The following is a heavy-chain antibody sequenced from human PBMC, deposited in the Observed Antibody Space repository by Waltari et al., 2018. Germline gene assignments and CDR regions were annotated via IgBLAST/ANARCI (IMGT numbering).Heavy chain of an antibody. V-gene: IGHV1-69*01. CDR1: GGTFSSYA. J-gene: IGHJ5*02. D-gene: IGHD3-3*01. Sequence: QVQLVQSGAEVKKPGSSVKVSCKASGGTFSSYAISWVRQAPGQGLEWMGGSIPISVTANYAQKFKGRVTITADESTSTAYMELSSLRSEDTAVYYCARPHVGFWSGYAQINWFDPWGQGTLVTVSS. CDR2: SIPISVTA. CDR3: ARPHVGFWSGYAQINWFDP.